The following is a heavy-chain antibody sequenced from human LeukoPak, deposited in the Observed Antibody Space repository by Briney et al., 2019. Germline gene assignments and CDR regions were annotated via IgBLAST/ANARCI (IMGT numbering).Heavy chain of an antibody. J-gene: IGHJ4*02. D-gene: IGHD3-10*01. CDR1: GFTFSSYA. Sequence: GGSLRLSCAASGFTFSSYAMHWVRQAPGKGLEWVAAISYDGSNKYYADSVKGRFTISRDNSKNTLYLQMNSLRAEDTAVYYCARDGVSALLWFGFFDYWGQGTLVTVSS. V-gene: IGHV3-30*01. CDR2: ISYDGSNK. CDR3: ARDGVSALLWFGFFDY.